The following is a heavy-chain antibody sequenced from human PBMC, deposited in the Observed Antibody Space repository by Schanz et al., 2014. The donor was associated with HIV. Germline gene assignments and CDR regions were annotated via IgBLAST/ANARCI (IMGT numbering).Heavy chain of an antibody. CDR2: IWYDGSNK. CDR1: GFTFSSYA. Sequence: QVQLVESGGGVVQPGRSLRLSCAASGFTFSSYAMHWVRQAPGKGLEWVAVIWYDGSNKYYADSVKGRFTISRDNSKNTLYLQMNSLRTEDTAVYYCAKVARWDYYGMDVWGQGTTVTVSS. V-gene: IGHV3-30*04. CDR3: AKVARWDYYGMDV. J-gene: IGHJ6*02.